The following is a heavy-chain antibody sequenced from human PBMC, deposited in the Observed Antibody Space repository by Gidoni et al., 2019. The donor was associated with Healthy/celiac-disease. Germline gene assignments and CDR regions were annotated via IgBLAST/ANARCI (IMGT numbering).Heavy chain of an antibody. D-gene: IGHD2-2*01. CDR3: ARSPVVPASFFFRFDP. CDR1: GYTFTSYA. CDR2: INAGNGNT. V-gene: IGHV1-3*01. Sequence: QVQLVQSGAEVKKPGASVKVSCKASGYTFTSYAMHWVRQAPGQRLEWMGWINAGNGNTKYSQKFQGRVTITRDTSASTAYMELSSLRSEDTAVYYCARSPVVPASFFFRFDPWGQGTLVTVSS. J-gene: IGHJ5*02.